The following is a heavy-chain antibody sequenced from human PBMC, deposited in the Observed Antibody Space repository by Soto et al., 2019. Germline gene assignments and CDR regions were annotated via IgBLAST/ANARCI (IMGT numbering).Heavy chain of an antibody. CDR3: XXXXXXXXXXAPH. CDR1: GITISNYP. J-gene: IGHJ4*02. V-gene: IGHV3-23*01. Sequence: EVQLLESGGGLVQPGGSLRLSCAASGITISNYPMSWVRQAPGKGLDWVSGISGGGDRTYYADSAKGRFTISKDISRXXXXXXXXXXXXXXXXXXXXXXXXXXXXXXAPHWGQGTLVTVSS. D-gene: IGHD6-25*01. CDR2: ISGGGDRT.